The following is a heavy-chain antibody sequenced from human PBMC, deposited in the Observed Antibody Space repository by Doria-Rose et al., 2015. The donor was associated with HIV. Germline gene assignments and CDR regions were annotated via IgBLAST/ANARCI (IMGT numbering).Heavy chain of an antibody. J-gene: IGHJ4*02. CDR2: IRSKAYGGTK. CDR3: ARVGWELLYFFDY. D-gene: IGHD1-26*01. Sequence: VQLQESGGGLVQPGRSLRLSCTASGYTFGDHAMSWFRQASGKGLEWIGFIRSKAYGGTKEYAASVKGRVTISRDDSKSIAYLQLNSLKTEDTAVYFCARVGWELLYFFDYWGQGTLF. CDR1: GYTFGDHA. V-gene: IGHV3-49*03.